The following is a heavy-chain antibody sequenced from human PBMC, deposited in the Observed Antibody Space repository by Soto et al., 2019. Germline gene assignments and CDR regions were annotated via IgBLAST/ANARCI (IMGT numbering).Heavy chain of an antibody. D-gene: IGHD3-10*01. Sequence: GGSMRISCAASGFSPMSYWMSWVRQAPGKGLEWVANVKQDGTEKYYVDSVKGRFTISRDNAKNTLFLQMNSLRAEDTAIYYCAKKVNSGPGSQYFDYWGQGTLVTVSS. V-gene: IGHV3-7*03. J-gene: IGHJ4*02. CDR2: VKQDGTEK. CDR1: GFSPMSYW. CDR3: AKKVNSGPGSQYFDY.